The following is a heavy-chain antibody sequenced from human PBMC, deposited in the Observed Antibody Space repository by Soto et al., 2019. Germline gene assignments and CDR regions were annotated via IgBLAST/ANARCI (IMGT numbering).Heavy chain of an antibody. J-gene: IGHJ1*01. CDR2: ISAYNSNT. V-gene: IGHV1-18*01. D-gene: IGHD6-19*01. Sequence: ASVKVSCKASGGTFSSYGISWVRQAPGQGIEWMGWISAYNSNTNYAQKLQGRVTMTTDTSTSTAYMELRSLRSDDSSVYYCARGYSSGWLSWYFQHWGQGTLVTVSS. CDR3: ARGYSSGWLSWYFQH. CDR1: GGTFSSYG.